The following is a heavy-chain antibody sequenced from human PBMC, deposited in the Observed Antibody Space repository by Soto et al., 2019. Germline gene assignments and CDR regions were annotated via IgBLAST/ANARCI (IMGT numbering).Heavy chain of an antibody. CDR1: GYTLTELS. CDR2: FDPEDGET. CDR3: ATVTTYYYDSSGSFSYYFDY. D-gene: IGHD3-22*01. Sequence: GASVKVSCKVSGYTLTELSMHWVRQAPGKGLEWMGGFDPEDGETIYAQKFQGRVTMTEDTSTDTAYMELSSLRSEDTAVYYCATVTTYYYDSSGSFSYYFDYWGQGTLVTVSS. J-gene: IGHJ4*02. V-gene: IGHV1-24*01.